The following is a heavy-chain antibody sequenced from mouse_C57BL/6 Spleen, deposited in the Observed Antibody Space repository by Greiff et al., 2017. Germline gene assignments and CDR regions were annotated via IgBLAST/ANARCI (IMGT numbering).Heavy chain of an antibody. CDR1: GYTFTSYG. Sequence: VKLLESGAELARPGASVKLYCKASGYTFTSYGISWVKQRTGQGLEWIGEIYPRSGNTYYNEKFKGKATLTADKSSSTAYMELRSLTSEDSAVYFCARNGYFPMDYWGQGTSVTVSS. CDR3: ARNGYFPMDY. CDR2: IYPRSGNT. V-gene: IGHV1-81*01. J-gene: IGHJ4*01.